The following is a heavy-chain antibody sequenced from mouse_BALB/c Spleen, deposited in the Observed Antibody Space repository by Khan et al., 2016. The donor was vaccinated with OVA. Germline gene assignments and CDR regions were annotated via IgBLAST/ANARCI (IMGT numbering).Heavy chain of an antibody. D-gene: IGHD1-1*01. CDR3: ARPPITTVVATSYWFFDV. CDR2: ISSGDNNT. V-gene: IGHV5-9-3*01. CDR1: GFTFSSYA. Sequence: EVELVESGGGLVQPGGSLKLSCAASGFTFSSYAMSWVRQTPEKRLEWVATISSGDNNTYYPDTVKGRFNITRDNAKNTLYLQMSSLRSEDTAMYYCARPPITTVVATSYWFFDVWGAGTTVTVSS. J-gene: IGHJ1*01.